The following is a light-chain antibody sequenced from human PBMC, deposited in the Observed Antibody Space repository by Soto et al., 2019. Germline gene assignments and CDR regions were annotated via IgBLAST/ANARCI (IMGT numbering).Light chain of an antibody. J-gene: IGKJ1*01. V-gene: IGKV3-15*01. CDR1: QSVSGN. CDR3: QQYNNWPPA. Sequence: EIVMTQSPATLSVSPGERATLSCRASQSVSGNLAWYQQKPGQAPRLLIYGASTRATGIPARFSGSGSGTVFTLTISSQQAEYFAVYYWQQYNNWPPAFGQGTKVEIK. CDR2: GAS.